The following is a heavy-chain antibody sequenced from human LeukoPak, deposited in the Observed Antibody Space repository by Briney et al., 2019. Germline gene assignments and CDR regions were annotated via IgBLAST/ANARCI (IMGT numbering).Heavy chain of an antibody. D-gene: IGHD3-22*01. J-gene: IGHJ4*02. CDR1: GFTFTTYN. Sequence: GGSLRLSCAASGFTFTTYNMNWVRQAPGKGLEWISYYADSVKGRFTISRDNGKNSLFLQMNSLRAEDTAVYYCARGAPYYYDGSGLYHFDYWGQGTLVTVSS. V-gene: IGHV3-48*01. CDR3: ARGAPYYYDGSGLYHFDY.